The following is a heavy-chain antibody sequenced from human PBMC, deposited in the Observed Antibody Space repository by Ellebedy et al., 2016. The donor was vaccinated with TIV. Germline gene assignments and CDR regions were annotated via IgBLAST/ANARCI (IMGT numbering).Heavy chain of an antibody. CDR3: ARSMGIAAAGSDY. CDR2: MNPNSGNT. V-gene: IGHV1-8*01. J-gene: IGHJ4*02. Sequence: ASVKVSXXASGYTFTSYDINWVRQATGQGLEWMGWMNPNSGNTGYAQKFQGRVTMTRNTSISTAYMELSSLRSEDTAVYYCARSMGIAAAGSDYWGQGTLVTVSS. D-gene: IGHD6-13*01. CDR1: GYTFTSYD.